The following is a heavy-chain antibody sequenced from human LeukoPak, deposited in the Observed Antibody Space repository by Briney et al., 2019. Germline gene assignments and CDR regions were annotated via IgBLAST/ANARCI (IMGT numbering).Heavy chain of an antibody. CDR2: TIPIFGTA. CDR1: GGTFSSYA. CDR3: ARVPSGGPFDY. D-gene: IGHD2-15*01. J-gene: IGHJ4*02. Sequence: SVKVSCKASGGTFSSYAISWVRQAPGQGLEWMGGTIPIFGTANYAQKFQGRVTITADESTSTAYMELRSLTSDDTAVYYCARVPSGGPFDYWGQGTLVTVSS. V-gene: IGHV1-69*13.